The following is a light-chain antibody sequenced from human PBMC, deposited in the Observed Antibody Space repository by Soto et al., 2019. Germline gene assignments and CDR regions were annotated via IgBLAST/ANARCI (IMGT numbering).Light chain of an antibody. V-gene: IGLV2-14*01. CDR1: SGDVGGYKY. CDR3: GSYASATLI. Sequence: QSALTQPASVSGSPGQSITITCTGTSGDVGGYKYVSWYQQHPGKAPKLLIYVVSNRPSGVSNRFSGSKAGNTASLTISGLRAEDEADYYCGSYASATLIFGGGTKVTVL. J-gene: IGLJ2*01. CDR2: VVS.